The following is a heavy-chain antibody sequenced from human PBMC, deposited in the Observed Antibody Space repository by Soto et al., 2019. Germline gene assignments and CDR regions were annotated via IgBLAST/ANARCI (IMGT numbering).Heavy chain of an antibody. D-gene: IGHD3-22*01. Sequence: QVKLLQSGAEVKKPGASVKVSCKASGYTFSSYGFSWVRQAPGQGLDGMGWISAYNGNTNYAQKPQGRVTMTTDTSTSTAYMELRSLRSDDTAVYYCASHYESSGLRGKYGMDVWGQGTTVTVSS. CDR1: GYTFSSYG. J-gene: IGHJ6*02. CDR3: ASHYESSGLRGKYGMDV. CDR2: ISAYNGNT. V-gene: IGHV1-18*01.